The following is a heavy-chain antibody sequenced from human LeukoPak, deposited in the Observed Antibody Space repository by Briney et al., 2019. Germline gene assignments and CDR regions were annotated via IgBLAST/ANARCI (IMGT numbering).Heavy chain of an antibody. CDR1: GGTFSSYA. CDR2: IIPILGIA. V-gene: IGHV1-69*04. D-gene: IGHD3-22*01. CDR3: ARVAVIGPGFSRKYYYYGMDV. Sequence: GASVKVSCKASGGTFSSYAISWVRQAPGQGLEWMGRIIPILGIANYAQKFQGRVTITADKSTSTAYMELSSLRSEDTAVYYCARVAVIGPGFSRKYYYYGMDVWGQGTTVTVSS. J-gene: IGHJ6*02.